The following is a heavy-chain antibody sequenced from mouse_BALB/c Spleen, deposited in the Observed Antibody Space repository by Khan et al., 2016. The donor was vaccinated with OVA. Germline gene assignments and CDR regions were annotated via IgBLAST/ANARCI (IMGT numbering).Heavy chain of an antibody. D-gene: IGHD1-1*01. V-gene: IGHV5-6*01. Sequence: EVQRVESGGDLVKPGGSLKLSCAASGFTFSTYGMSWVRQAPDKRLEWVATVSTGGSYTYYPDSVKGRFTISRDNAKNTLYLQVSGLRSEDTAMFYCTRRAYYYDSEGFAYWGQGTLVTVSA. CDR3: TRRAYYYDSEGFAY. J-gene: IGHJ3*01. CDR1: GFTFSTYG. CDR2: VSTGGSYT.